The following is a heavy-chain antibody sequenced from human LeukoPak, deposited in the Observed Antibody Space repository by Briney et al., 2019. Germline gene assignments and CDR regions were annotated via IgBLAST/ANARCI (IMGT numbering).Heavy chain of an antibody. CDR3: SRVRASFDY. V-gene: IGHV3-74*01. J-gene: IGHJ4*02. D-gene: IGHD3-10*01. CDR1: GFTFSSYN. CDR2: IRNDGGET. Sequence: GGSLRLSCAASGFTFSSYNMNWVRQAPGKGLEWVLRIRNDGGETNYADSVKGRFTISRDNAKNTLFLQMNSLRAEDTAVYYCSRVRASFDYWGQGTLVTVAS.